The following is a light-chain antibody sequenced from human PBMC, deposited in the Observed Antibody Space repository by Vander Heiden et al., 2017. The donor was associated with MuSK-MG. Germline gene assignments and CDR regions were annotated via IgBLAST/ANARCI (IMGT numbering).Light chain of an antibody. CDR2: RNN. V-gene: IGLV1-47*03. CDR1: SSNIGSNY. J-gene: IGLJ3*02. Sequence: QSVLTQPSSASATPGQRVTISCSGRSSNIGSNYVYGYRQHPGAAPKLLIYRNNQRPSGVSDRFSGSKSGTSASLAISGLWSEDEADYYCAAWEDSLSGQGVFGGGTKLTVL. CDR3: AAWEDSLSGQGV.